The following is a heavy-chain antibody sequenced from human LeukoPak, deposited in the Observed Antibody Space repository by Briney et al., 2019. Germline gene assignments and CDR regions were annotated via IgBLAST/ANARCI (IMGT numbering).Heavy chain of an antibody. D-gene: IGHD3-16*02. CDR1: GFTFNSFA. CDR2: IGGSDGTS. CDR3: AKSLGVEGYTRYKGFDQ. J-gene: IGHJ4*02. V-gene: IGHV3-23*01. Sequence: GGSLRLSCAASGFTFNSFAMNWVRQAPGKGLEWVSSIGGSDGTSHYADFVKGRFTISRDNSKNTLYLQMNSLRAEDTAAYYCAKSLGVEGYTRYKGFDQWGQGTLVVVSS.